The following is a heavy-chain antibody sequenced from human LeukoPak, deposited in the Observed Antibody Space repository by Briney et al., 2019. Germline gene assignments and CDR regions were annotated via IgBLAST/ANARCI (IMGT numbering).Heavy chain of an antibody. J-gene: IGHJ4*02. CDR3: ARLFRGPRGYSYGVDY. V-gene: IGHV4-61*05. Sequence: SETLSLTCAVSGGSISTISDYWDWIRQPPGKGLEWIGYIYYSGSTNYNPSLKSRVTISVDTSKNQFSLKLSSVTAADTAVYYCARLFRGPRGYSYGVDYWGQGTLVTVSS. CDR1: GGSISTISDY. D-gene: IGHD5-18*01. CDR2: IYYSGST.